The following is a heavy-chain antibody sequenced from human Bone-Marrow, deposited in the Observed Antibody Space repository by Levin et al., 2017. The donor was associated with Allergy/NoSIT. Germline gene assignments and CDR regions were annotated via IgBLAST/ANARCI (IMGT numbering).Heavy chain of an antibody. CDR1: GFIFSTYG. D-gene: IGHD2-15*01. CDR2: ISYDGSNK. CDR3: AKKVGYCSGGDCYPGDNFFDS. V-gene: IGHV3-30*18. J-gene: IGHJ4*02. Sequence: GGSLRLSCAASGFIFSTYGMHWVRQAPGKGLEWLAVISYDGSNKYYADSVKGRFTISRDNPRKTVYLQMNSLRAEDTAVYYCAKKVGYCSGGDCYPGDNFFDSWGQGTLVTVSS.